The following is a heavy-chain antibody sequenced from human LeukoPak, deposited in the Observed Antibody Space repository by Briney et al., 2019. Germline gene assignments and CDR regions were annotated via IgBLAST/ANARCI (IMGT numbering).Heavy chain of an antibody. D-gene: IGHD2-15*01. CDR2: ISRSSSTI. V-gene: IGHV3-48*01. J-gene: IGHJ4*02. CDR3: ARLYCSGGSCYKGAGDY. Sequence: GGSLRLSCAASGFTFNNYNMNWVRQAPGKGLEWISYISRSSSTIYYGDSVKGRFTISRDNAKNSLYLQMNSLRAEDTAVYYCARLYCSGGSCYKGAGDYWGQGILVTVSS. CDR1: GFTFNNYN.